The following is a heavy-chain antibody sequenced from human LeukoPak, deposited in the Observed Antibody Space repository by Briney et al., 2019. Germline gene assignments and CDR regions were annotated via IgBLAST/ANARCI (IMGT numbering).Heavy chain of an antibody. CDR3: AKDHPFDYYSDNSGYFLY. J-gene: IGHJ4*02. D-gene: IGHD3-22*01. CDR1: GFTFSTDA. CDR2: MISSGSSS. V-gene: IGHV3-23*01. Sequence: GGSLRLSCAAAGFTFSTDAISCVRQAPGEGLEWDSSMISSGSSSYYADSGKGRFTISRDSSKKTLYMQMNSLRAEDTAVYYCAKDHPFDYYSDNSGYFLYWGQGTLVTVSS.